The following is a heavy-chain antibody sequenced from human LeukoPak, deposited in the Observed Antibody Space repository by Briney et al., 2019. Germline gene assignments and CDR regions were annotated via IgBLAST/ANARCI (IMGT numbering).Heavy chain of an antibody. CDR2: IIPIFGTA. CDR1: GGTFSSYA. V-gene: IGHV1-69*05. Sequence: SVKVSCKASGGTFSSYAISWVRQAHGQGLEWMGRIIPIFGTANYAQKFQGRVTITTDESTSTAYMELSSLRSEDTAVYYCAKPLIAVAGTSAFDIWGQGTMVTVSS. J-gene: IGHJ3*02. CDR3: AKPLIAVAGTSAFDI. D-gene: IGHD6-19*01.